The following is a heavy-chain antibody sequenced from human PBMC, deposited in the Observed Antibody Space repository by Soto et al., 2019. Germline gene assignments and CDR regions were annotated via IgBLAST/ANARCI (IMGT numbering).Heavy chain of an antibody. J-gene: IGHJ5*02. CDR2: INAGNGNT. CDR1: GYTFTSYA. D-gene: IGHD4-17*01. Sequence: ASVKVSCKASGYTFTSYAIHWVRRAPGQRLEWMGWINAGNGNTKYSQKFQGRVTITRDTSASTAYMELSSLRSEDTAVYYCARVKVDYGDYIDNWFDPWGQGTLVTVSS. CDR3: ARVKVDYGDYIDNWFDP. V-gene: IGHV1-3*01.